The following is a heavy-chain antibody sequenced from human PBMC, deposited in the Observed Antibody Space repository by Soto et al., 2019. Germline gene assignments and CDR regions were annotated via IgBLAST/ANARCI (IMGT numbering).Heavy chain of an antibody. V-gene: IGHV4-59*01. CDR3: AGLRGYAGSPIDY. J-gene: IGHJ4*02. Sequence: PSETLCITCTFYVGSIISGYWSWIRQPPGKGLEWIGYISYSGNTNYNPSLKSRVTMSVDTPKNQFSLRLSSVTTADTAVYYCAGLRGYAGSPIDYWGQGTLVTGSS. CDR2: ISYSGNT. D-gene: IGHD2-15*01. CDR1: VGSIISGY.